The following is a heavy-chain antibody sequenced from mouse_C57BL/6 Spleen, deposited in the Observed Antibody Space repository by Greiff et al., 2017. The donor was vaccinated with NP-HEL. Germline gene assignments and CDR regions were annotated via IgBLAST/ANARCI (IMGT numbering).Heavy chain of an antibody. CDR1: GFTFSSYA. Sequence: EVKLVESGGGLVKPGGSLKLSCAASGFTFSSYAMSWVRQTPEKRLEWVATISDGGSYTYYPDNVKGRFTISRDNAKNNLYLQMSHLKSEDTAMYYCARGGGSSYLAWFAYWGQGTLVTVSA. CDR3: ARGGGSSYLAWFAY. D-gene: IGHD1-1*01. J-gene: IGHJ3*01. V-gene: IGHV5-4*03. CDR2: ISDGGSYT.